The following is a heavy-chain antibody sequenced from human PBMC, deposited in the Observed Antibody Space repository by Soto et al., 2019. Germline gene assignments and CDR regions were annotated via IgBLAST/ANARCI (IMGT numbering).Heavy chain of an antibody. CDR2: IYYSGST. V-gene: IGHV4-30-4*01. Sequence: SETLSLTCTVSGGSISSGDYYWSWIRQPPGKGLEWIGYIYYSGSTYYNPSLKSRVTISVDTSKNQFSLKLSSVTAADTAVYYCARVSIFGVVIAWGQGTQVTVSS. D-gene: IGHD3-3*01. CDR1: GGSISSGDYY. J-gene: IGHJ4*02. CDR3: ARVSIFGVVIA.